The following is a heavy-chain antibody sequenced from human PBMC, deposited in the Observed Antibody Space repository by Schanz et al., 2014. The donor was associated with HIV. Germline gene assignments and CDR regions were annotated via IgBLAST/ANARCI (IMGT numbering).Heavy chain of an antibody. D-gene: IGHD3-10*01. Sequence: EVQLLESGGGLKQPGGSLRLSCAASGFIFNSYAMSWVRQAPGKGLDRVSTISGSGDNTFYADSVKGRFTISRDNANNSLSLQMKSLRAEDTAVYYCARVHYYASGSYYTESGAFDIWGQGTMVTVSS. CDR3: ARVHYYASGSYYTESGAFDI. CDR1: GFIFNSYA. CDR2: ISGSGDNT. J-gene: IGHJ3*02. V-gene: IGHV3-23*01.